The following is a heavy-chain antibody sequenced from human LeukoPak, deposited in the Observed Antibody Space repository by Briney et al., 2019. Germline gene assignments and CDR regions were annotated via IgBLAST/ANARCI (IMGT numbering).Heavy chain of an antibody. CDR1: GGSISSYY. CDR3: SRLAGAGYGYFDF. CDR2: IHYSWST. D-gene: IGHD6-19*01. J-gene: IGHJ2*01. V-gene: IGHV4-59*01. Sequence: KPSETLSLTCSVSGGSISSYYWSWIRKPPAKVLGWVGYIHYSWSTNYNPSFQRQFTISVDKSKNHFSLQLSAVTAADTAVYYCSRLAGAGYGYFDFWGRGTLVTVSS.